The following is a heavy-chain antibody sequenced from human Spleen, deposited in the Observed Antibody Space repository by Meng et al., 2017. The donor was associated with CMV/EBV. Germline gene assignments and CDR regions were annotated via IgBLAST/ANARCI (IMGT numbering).Heavy chain of an antibody. V-gene: IGHV3-48*04. J-gene: IGHJ4*02. D-gene: IGHD1-7*01. CDR1: GFNFSPYS. Sequence: GESLKISCAASGFNFSPYSMHWVRQAPGRGLEWISYVTSTSRGIYYADSVRGRFTISRDNAKNTLYLQMNSLRAEDTAVYYCARGGITGTTRWGQGTLVTVSS. CDR2: VTSTSRGI. CDR3: ARGGITGTTR.